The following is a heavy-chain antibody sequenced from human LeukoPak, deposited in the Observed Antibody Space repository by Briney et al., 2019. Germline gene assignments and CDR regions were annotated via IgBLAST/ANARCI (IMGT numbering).Heavy chain of an antibody. CDR3: ARGAADHGLDYFDY. J-gene: IGHJ4*02. CDR2: INAGNGNT. D-gene: IGHD4-17*01. CDR1: GYTFTSYA. Sequence: ASVKVSCEASGYTFTSYAMHWVRQAPGQRLEWMGWINAGNGNTKYSQKFQGRVTITRDTSASTAYMELSSLRSEDTAVYYCARGAADHGLDYFDYWGQGTLVTVSS. V-gene: IGHV1-3*01.